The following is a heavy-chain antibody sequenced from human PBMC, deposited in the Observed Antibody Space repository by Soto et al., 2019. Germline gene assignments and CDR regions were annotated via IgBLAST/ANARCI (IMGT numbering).Heavy chain of an antibody. D-gene: IGHD4-17*01. Sequence: GGSLRLSCAASGFTFTNAWMSWVRQAPGKGLEWVGRIKNKNNGGTTDYAAPVKGRFTISRDDSKNTVYLQMNSLKTEDTAVYYCAKAPHSRWPDAFDIWGQGTMVTVSS. CDR2: IKNKNNGGTT. J-gene: IGHJ3*02. CDR3: AKAPHSRWPDAFDI. CDR1: GFTFTNAW. V-gene: IGHV3-15*01.